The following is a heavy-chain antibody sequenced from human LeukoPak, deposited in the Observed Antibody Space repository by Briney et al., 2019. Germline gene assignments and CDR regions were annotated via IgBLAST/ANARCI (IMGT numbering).Heavy chain of an antibody. Sequence: GGSLRLSCAASGFTFSSYAMSWVRQAPGKGLEWVSAISRSGDSTQYADSVKGRFTISRDNSKNTLFLQMDSLRVEDTAVYYCAKDRDGWGSFPFDYWGQGTLVTVS. V-gene: IGHV3-23*01. J-gene: IGHJ4*02. CDR3: AKDRDGWGSFPFDY. CDR1: GFTFSSYA. D-gene: IGHD3-10*01. CDR2: ISRSGDST.